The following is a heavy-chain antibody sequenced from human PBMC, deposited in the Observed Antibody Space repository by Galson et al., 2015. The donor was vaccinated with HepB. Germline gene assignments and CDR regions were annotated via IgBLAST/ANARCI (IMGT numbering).Heavy chain of an antibody. V-gene: IGHV3-49*03. CDR1: GFTFGDYA. Sequence: SLRLSCAASGFTFGDYAMSWFRQAPGKGLEWVGFIRSKACGGTTEYAASVKGRFTISRDDFKSIAYLQMNSLKTEDSAVYYCTRGASGSYVSFSRYWGQGTLVTVSS. J-gene: IGHJ4*02. CDR2: IRSKACGGTT. CDR3: TRGASGSYVSFSRY. D-gene: IGHD1-26*01.